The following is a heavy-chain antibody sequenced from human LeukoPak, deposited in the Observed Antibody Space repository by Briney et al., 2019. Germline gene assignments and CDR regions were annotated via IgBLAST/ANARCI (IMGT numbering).Heavy chain of an antibody. D-gene: IGHD2-2*02. V-gene: IGHV4-59*02. CDR1: GDSVSNHW. Sequence: PSETLSLTCTVSGDSVSNHWWIWIRQPPGKGLEWIGYIYYSGSTNYNPSLKSRVTISVDTFKNQFSLKLSSVTAADTAVYYCARGYSYYFYYGMDVWGQGTTVTVSS. CDR2: IYYSGST. J-gene: IGHJ6*02. CDR3: ARGYSYYFYYGMDV.